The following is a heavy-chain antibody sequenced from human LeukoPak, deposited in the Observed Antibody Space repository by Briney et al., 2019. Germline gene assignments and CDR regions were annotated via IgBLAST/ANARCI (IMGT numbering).Heavy chain of an antibody. CDR2: ISYDGSTK. CDR1: GFSFSSYA. V-gene: IGHV3-30*04. D-gene: IGHD6-19*01. J-gene: IGHJ1*01. Sequence: GGSLRLSCAASGFSFSSYAMHWVRQAPGKGLEWVAVISYDGSTKDYADSVKGRFTMSRDNAKNSLYLQMNSLRAEDTAIYYCARAGSGWYQYWGQGTLVSVSS. CDR3: ARAGSGWYQY.